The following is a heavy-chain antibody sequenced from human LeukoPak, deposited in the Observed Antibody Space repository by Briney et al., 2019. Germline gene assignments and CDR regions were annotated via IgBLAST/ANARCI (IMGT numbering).Heavy chain of an antibody. CDR3: ARPRTYYYGSGSYYPY. Sequence: ASETLSLNCTVSGYSITRGYFWGWIRQSPGKGLEWIASMFHSGSNYYNPSLKSRVTMSVDTSKNQFSLRLSSVTAADTAVYYCARPRTYYYGSGSYYPYWGQGTLVTVSS. CDR1: GYSITRGYF. J-gene: IGHJ4*02. D-gene: IGHD3-10*01. V-gene: IGHV4-38-2*02. CDR2: MFHSGSN.